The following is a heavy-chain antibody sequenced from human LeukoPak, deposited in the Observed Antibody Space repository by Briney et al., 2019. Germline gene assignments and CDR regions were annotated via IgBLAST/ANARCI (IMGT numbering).Heavy chain of an antibody. D-gene: IGHD2-15*01. CDR1: GFTFSSYA. J-gene: IGHJ4*02. CDR2: IYSDGST. V-gene: IGHV3-66*01. CDR3: TRDLGYCSGSTCYVGYFDY. Sequence: PGGSLRLSCAASGFTFSSYAMSWVRQAPGKGLEWVSLIYSDGSTYYADSVKGRFTISRDNPKNTLYLQMNSLRAEDTAVYYCTRDLGYCSGSTCYVGYFDYWGQGTQVTVSS.